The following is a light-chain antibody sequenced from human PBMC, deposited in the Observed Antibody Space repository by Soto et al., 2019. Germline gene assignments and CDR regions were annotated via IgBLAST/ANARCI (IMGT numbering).Light chain of an antibody. J-gene: IGKJ5*01. CDR3: QQYTNWPPIT. Sequence: HSPTTLSVSPGQRATLSYRVSQSVSIKLAWYQQKPGQAPRLLIYDTSTRATGIPDRFSGSGSGTEFTLTISSLESEDFAVYYCQQYTNWPPITFGQGTRLEIK. CDR1: QSVSIK. V-gene: IGKV3-15*01. CDR2: DTS.